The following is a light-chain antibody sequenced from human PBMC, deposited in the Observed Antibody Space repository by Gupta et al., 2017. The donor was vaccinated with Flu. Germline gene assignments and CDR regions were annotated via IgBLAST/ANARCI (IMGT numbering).Light chain of an antibody. CDR3: QRYSSVPRT. V-gene: IGKV1-27*01. Sequence: DLQMTQSPSSLSASTGARVTLTCRSSQDISNYLAWYQQKPEEVPKLLDSAASTLQSGVPSLCSGRGCGTDFPPTISRLPAEDVANYYRQRYSSVPRTFGQGTQVEIK. CDR2: AAS. J-gene: IGKJ1*01. CDR1: QDISNY.